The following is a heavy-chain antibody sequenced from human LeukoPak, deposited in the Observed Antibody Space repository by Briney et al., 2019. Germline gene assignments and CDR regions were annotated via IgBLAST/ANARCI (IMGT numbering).Heavy chain of an antibody. J-gene: IGHJ4*02. CDR1: GFTFSSYG. CDR3: AREGRETISSY. Sequence: GSLRLSCAASGFTFSSYGMHWVRQAPGKGLEWVAVIWYDGSNKYYADSVKGRFTISRDNSKNTLYLQMNSLRAEDTAVYYCAREGRETISSYWGQGTLVTVSS. V-gene: IGHV3-33*01. D-gene: IGHD3-9*01. CDR2: IWYDGSNK.